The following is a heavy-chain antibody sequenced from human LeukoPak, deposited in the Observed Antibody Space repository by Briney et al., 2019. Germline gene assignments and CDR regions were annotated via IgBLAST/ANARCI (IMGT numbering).Heavy chain of an antibody. CDR3: AGLFNYYDNSGYYQYYFDY. V-gene: IGHV1-2*02. CDR2: INPNTGDT. CDR1: GYTLTSYY. Sequence: ASVKVSCKASGYTLTSYYMHWVRQAPGQGLEWMGWINPNTGDTSFAQKFQGRVTLTRDTSISTAYMELSRLKSDDTAVYYCAGLFNYYDNSGYYQYYFDYWGQGTLVTVSS. J-gene: IGHJ4*02. D-gene: IGHD3-22*01.